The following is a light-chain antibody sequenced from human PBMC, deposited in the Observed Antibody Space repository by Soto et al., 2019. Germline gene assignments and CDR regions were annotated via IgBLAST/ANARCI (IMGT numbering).Light chain of an antibody. CDR3: SSYSTSSALV. Sequence: QSVLTQPASVSGSPGQSMTISCAGTSDDIGAFNYVSWYQHHPGKAPKLLIYDVSDRPSGVSTRFSASKSANTASLTISGLQADDEADYYCSSYSTSSALVFGGGTKLTVL. CDR1: SDDIGAFNY. CDR2: DVS. V-gene: IGLV2-14*03. J-gene: IGLJ2*01.